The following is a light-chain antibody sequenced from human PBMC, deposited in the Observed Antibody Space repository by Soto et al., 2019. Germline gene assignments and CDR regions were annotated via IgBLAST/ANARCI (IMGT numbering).Light chain of an antibody. J-gene: IGLJ3*02. CDR2: EVN. CDR1: SSGIGTYNY. V-gene: IGLV2-14*01. CDR3: CSFTTTSTWL. Sequence: QSALTQPASVSGSPGQSITISCSETSSGIGTYNYVSWYQHHPGKVPKLIIYEVNNLPSGVSTRSSGSKSGKTASLTISGLQAEDEADYYCCSFTTTSTWLFGGGTKVTVL.